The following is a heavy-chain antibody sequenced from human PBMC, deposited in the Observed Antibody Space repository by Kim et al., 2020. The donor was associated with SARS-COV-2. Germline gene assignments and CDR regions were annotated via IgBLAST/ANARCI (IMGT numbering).Heavy chain of an antibody. Sequence: SETLSLTCAVYGGSFSGYYWSWIRQPPGKGLEWIGEINHSGSTNYNPSLKSRVTISVDTSKNQFSLKLSSVTAADTAVYYCARGSCSSTSCPRVPDYWGQGTLVTVSS. V-gene: IGHV4-34*01. D-gene: IGHD2-2*01. CDR3: ARGSCSSTSCPRVPDY. CDR2: INHSGST. J-gene: IGHJ4*02. CDR1: GGSFSGYY.